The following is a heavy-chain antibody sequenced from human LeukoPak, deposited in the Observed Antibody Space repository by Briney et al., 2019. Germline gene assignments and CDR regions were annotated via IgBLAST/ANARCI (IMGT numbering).Heavy chain of an antibody. Sequence: GGSLRLSCAASGFTVSINYMSWLREAPGKGVEGVSVIYSGGSTYYADSVKGRFTISRDNSKNTLYLQMNSLRAEDTAVYYCARDAGGYGMDVWGQGTTVTVSS. CDR2: IYSGGST. D-gene: IGHD2-8*02. V-gene: IGHV3-66*01. CDR3: ARDAGGYGMDV. J-gene: IGHJ6*02. CDR1: GFTVSINY.